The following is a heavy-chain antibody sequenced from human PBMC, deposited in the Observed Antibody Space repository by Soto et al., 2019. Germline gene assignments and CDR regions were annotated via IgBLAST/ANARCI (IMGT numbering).Heavy chain of an antibody. CDR2: ISWSGSNR. Sequence: EVQLVESGGGLVQPGRSLRLSCVASGFTFDDHAMHWVRQLPGKGLEWVSGISWSGSNRRYADSVKGRFTISRDNAKNFLFLQMDSLRPEDSALYYCTRGGSGALIAAAGTGDWLAPWGQGTLVTVSS. CDR1: GFTFDDHA. D-gene: IGHD6-13*01. J-gene: IGHJ5*02. V-gene: IGHV3-9*01. CDR3: TRGGSGALIAAAGTGDWLAP.